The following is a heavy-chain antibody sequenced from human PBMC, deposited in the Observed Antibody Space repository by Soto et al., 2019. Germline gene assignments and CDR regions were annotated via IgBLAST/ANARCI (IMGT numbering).Heavy chain of an antibody. D-gene: IGHD2-2*01. CDR1: GGTFSSYA. Sequence: SVKVSCKAPGGTFSSYAISWVRQAPGQGLEWMGGIIPIFGTANYAQRFQGRVTITADESTSTAYMELSSLRSEDTAVYYCARGLVVAATPRDYYYGMDVWGQGTTVTVSS. V-gene: IGHV1-69*13. J-gene: IGHJ6*02. CDR2: IIPIFGTA. CDR3: ARGLVVAATPRDYYYGMDV.